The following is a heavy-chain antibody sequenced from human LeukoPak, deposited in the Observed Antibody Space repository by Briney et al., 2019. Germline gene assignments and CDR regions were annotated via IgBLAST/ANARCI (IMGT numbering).Heavy chain of an antibody. CDR1: GCSFSSYS. CDR2: ISSGSGTI. J-gene: IGHJ4*02. D-gene: IGHD6-25*01. Sequence: GGTLRLTCAASGCSFSSYSMNWVRQAPGKGLEWVSYISSGSGTIYYADSVKGRFTISRDNAKKSLYMQMNSLRAEDTAGYYCARESPSGWKYFDFWGQGTLVTVSS. CDR3: ARESPSGWKYFDF. V-gene: IGHV3-48*01.